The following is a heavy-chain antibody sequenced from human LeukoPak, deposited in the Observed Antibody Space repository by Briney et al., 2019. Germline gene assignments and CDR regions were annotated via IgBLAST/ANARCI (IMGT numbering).Heavy chain of an antibody. V-gene: IGHV4-61*02. D-gene: IGHD6-6*01. CDR2: IYATGST. J-gene: IGHJ5*02. CDR1: GGSIGSGTHY. CDR3: ARAAPFDP. Sequence: PSQTLSLTCSVSGGSIGSGTHYWSWIRQPAGKGLEWIGRIYATGSTNYNPSLKSRVTISIDTSKNQFSLKLNSVTAADTAVYYCARAAPFDPWGQGTLVTVSS.